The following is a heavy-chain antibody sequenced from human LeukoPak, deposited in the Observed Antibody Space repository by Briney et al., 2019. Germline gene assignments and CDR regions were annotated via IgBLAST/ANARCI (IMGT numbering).Heavy chain of an antibody. D-gene: IGHD1-1*01. Sequence: SETLSLTCAVYGGSFSGYYWSWIRQPPGKGLEWIGEINHSGSTNSNPSLKSRVTISVDTSKNQFSLKLSSVTAADTAVYYCARASSHWTPVDAFDIWGQGTMVTVSS. V-gene: IGHV4-34*01. CDR2: INHSGST. J-gene: IGHJ3*02. CDR3: ARASSHWTPVDAFDI. CDR1: GGSFSGYY.